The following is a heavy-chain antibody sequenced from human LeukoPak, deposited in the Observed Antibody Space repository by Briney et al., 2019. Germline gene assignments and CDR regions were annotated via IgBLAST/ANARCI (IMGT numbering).Heavy chain of an antibody. CDR2: IRYDGSNK. CDR3: AKDLGSGSYSPGFFDY. J-gene: IGHJ4*02. Sequence: PGGSLRLSCAASGFTFSSYGMHWVRQAPGKGLEWVAFIRYDGSNKYYADSVKGRFTISRENAKNTLYLQMNSLRVEDTAVYYCAKDLGSGSYSPGFFDYWGQGTLVTVSS. D-gene: IGHD3-10*01. CDR1: GFTFSSYG. V-gene: IGHV3-30*02.